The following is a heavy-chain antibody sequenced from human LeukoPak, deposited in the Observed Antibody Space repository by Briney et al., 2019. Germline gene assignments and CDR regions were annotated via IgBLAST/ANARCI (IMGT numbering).Heavy chain of an antibody. CDR3: ARGGEYQLLWVMVYAGPFDY. CDR1: GFTFDDYD. CDR2: INWNGGRT. J-gene: IGHJ4*02. Sequence: PGGSLRLSCTASGFTFDDYDMSWVRQAPGKGLEWVSTINWNGGRTGYAASVKGRFTISRDNAKNSLYLQMNSLRAEDTAFYHCARGGEYQLLWVMVYAGPFDYWGQGTLVTVSS. D-gene: IGHD2-2*01. V-gene: IGHV3-20*01.